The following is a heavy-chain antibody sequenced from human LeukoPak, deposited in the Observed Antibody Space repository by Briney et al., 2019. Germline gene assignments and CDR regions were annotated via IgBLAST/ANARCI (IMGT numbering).Heavy chain of an antibody. D-gene: IGHD6-19*01. V-gene: IGHV3-23*01. CDR3: AKQRAGSAWFTLDY. CDR2: FSGSISKT. CDR1: GFTFTTHA. J-gene: IGHJ4*02. Sequence: GGSLRLSCAASGFTFTTHAMSWVRQAPGKGLEWVSAFSGSISKTYYANSVKGRFTISRDNSKNTLYLQMSSLRAEDPALYYCAKQRAGSAWFTLDYWGPGTLVTVSS.